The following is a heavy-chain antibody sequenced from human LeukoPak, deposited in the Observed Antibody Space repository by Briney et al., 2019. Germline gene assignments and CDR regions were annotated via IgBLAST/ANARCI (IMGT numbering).Heavy chain of an antibody. CDR3: ASFAYYYYYMDV. CDR2: IYYSGST. V-gene: IGHV4-59*01. J-gene: IGHJ6*03. Sequence: PSETLSLTCTVSGGSISSYYWNWIRQPPGKGLEWIGYIYYSGSTNYNPSLKSRVTISVETSKNQFSLKLSYVAAADTAVYYCASFAYYYYYMDVWGKGTTVTVCS. CDR1: GGSISSYY.